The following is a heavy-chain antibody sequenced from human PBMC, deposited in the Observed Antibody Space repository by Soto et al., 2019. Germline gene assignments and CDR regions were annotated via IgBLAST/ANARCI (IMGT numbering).Heavy chain of an antibody. Sequence: QVKLVQSGAEVKNPGASVKVSCKTSGYTFTKYGVGWVRQAPGQGLEWMGWISGSSGKANYAEKVQGRITLTTDTSTSTAYIELRSLRSADTAVYYCARDMAGLGGEDDVWGQGTLVTVSS. CDR3: ARDMAGLGGEDDV. V-gene: IGHV1-18*01. CDR2: ISGSSGKA. CDR1: GYTFTKYG. D-gene: IGHD3-16*01. J-gene: IGHJ4*02.